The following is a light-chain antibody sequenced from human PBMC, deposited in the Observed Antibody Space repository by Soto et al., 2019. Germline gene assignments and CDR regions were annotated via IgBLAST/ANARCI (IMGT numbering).Light chain of an antibody. CDR3: QKYNRAPWT. V-gene: IGKV1-27*01. J-gene: IGKJ1*01. CDR1: QDISIY. Sequence: DIQMTQSPSSLSASVGDRVTITCRASQDISIYLAWYQQKPGKVPKLLIYGASTLQSGVPSRFSGSGSGTDFTLTISSLQPEDVATYYCQKYNRAPWTFGQGTKVEIK. CDR2: GAS.